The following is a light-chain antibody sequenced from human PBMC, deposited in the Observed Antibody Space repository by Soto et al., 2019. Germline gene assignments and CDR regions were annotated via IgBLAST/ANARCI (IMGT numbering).Light chain of an antibody. CDR2: RNN. CDR1: SSNIGRNA. CDR3: AAWDDSLNGPV. J-gene: IGLJ2*01. Sequence: QSVLTQPPSASGTPGQRVTISCSGSSSNIGRNAVNWYQQLPGTAPKLLIYRNNQRPSGVPDRFSGSKSGTSASLVISGLQSEDEADYYCAAWDDSLNGPVFGGGTKLTVL. V-gene: IGLV1-44*01.